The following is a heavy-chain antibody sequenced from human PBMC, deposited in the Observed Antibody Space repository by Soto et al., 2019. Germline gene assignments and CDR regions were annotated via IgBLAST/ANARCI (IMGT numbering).Heavy chain of an antibody. D-gene: IGHD2-2*01. J-gene: IGHJ6*02. CDR2: IWYDGSNK. V-gene: IGHV3-33*01. CDR1: GFTFSSYG. Sequence: GGSLRLSCAASGFTFSSYGMHWVRQAPGKGLEWVAVIWYDGSNKYYADSVKGRFTISRDNSKNTLYLQMNSLRAEDTAVYYCARYLVVPAAMDDYYYYGMDVWGQGTTVTVSS. CDR3: ARYLVVPAAMDDYYYYGMDV.